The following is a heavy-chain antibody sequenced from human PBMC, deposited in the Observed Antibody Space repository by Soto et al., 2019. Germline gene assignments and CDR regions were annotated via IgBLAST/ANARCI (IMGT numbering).Heavy chain of an antibody. Sequence: QVQLVQSGGAVKKPGASVKVSCKTSGYTFTTYSITWVRQAPGQGLEWVGWINTYNGQTHYAQKFQGRLTVTADTSSGTGYMELRSLASVDTAVYYCARGPQTSDFWGQGTVVTVSS. CDR3: ARGPQTSDF. CDR1: GYTFTTYS. D-gene: IGHD2-2*01. CDR2: INTYNGQT. J-gene: IGHJ4*02. V-gene: IGHV1-18*04.